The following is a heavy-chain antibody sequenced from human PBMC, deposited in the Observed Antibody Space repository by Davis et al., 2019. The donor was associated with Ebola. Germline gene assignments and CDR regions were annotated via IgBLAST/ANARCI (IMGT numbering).Heavy chain of an antibody. CDR3: ARALGIAALDY. CDR1: GYTFTSYY. Sequence: ASVKVSCKASGYTFTSYYMHWVRQAPGQGLEWMGIINPSGGSTSYAQKFQGRVTMTRDASTSTVYMELSSLRSEDTAVYYCARALGIAALDYWGQGTLVTVSS. V-gene: IGHV1-46*03. J-gene: IGHJ4*02. D-gene: IGHD6-13*01. CDR2: INPSGGST.